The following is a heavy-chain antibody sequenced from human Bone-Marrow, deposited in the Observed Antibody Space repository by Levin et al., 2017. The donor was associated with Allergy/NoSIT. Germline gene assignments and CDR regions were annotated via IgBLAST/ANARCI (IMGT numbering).Heavy chain of an antibody. J-gene: IGHJ6*02. D-gene: IGHD3-3*01. Sequence: SETLSLTCSVSGGSLSSNDYYWGWIRQPPGRGLEWIGTIYYSGTTYYNASLKSRVTISVDTSNNQFSLKLSSVTAADTAVYFCARQPRRGVQGVVRGYCPYGMDVWGQGTTVTVSS. CDR1: GGSLSSNDYY. CDR2: IYYSGTT. CDR3: ARQPRRGVQGVVRGYCPYGMDV. V-gene: IGHV4-39*01.